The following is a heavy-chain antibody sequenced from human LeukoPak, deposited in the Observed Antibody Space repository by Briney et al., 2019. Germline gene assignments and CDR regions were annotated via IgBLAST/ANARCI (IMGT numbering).Heavy chain of an antibody. V-gene: IGHV3-23*01. CDR2: ISGSGGST. D-gene: IGHD1-26*01. CDR1: GFTSSSYA. Sequence: GGSLRLSRAASGFTSSSYAMSWVRQAPGKGLEWVSAISGSGGSTYYADSVKGRFTISRDNSKNTLYLQMNSLRAEDTAVYYCAKVEVGATKRYYFDYWGQGTLVTVSS. J-gene: IGHJ4*02. CDR3: AKVEVGATKRYYFDY.